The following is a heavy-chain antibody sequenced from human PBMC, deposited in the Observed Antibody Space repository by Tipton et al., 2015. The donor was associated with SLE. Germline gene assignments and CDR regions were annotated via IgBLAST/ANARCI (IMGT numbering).Heavy chain of an antibody. CDR1: GGSFSGYY. V-gene: IGHV4-34*01. Sequence: TLSLTCAVYGGSFSGYYWSWIRQPPGEGLVWIGEINHSGSTNYNPSLKSRVTISVDTSKNQFSLKLSSVTAADTAVYYCARGAGIVATWGQGTLVTVSS. CDR3: ARGAGIVAT. D-gene: IGHD5-12*01. CDR2: INHSGST. J-gene: IGHJ4*02.